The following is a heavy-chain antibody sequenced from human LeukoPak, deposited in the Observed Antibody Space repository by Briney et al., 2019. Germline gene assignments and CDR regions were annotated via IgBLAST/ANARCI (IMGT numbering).Heavy chain of an antibody. V-gene: IGHV1-8*01. D-gene: IGHD6-13*01. CDR3: ARDDSSSWHSWNDAFDI. CDR2: MNPNSGNT. CDR1: GYTFTSYD. J-gene: IGHJ3*02. Sequence: ASVKVSCKASGYTFTSYDINWVRQATGQGLEWMGWMNPNSGNTGYAQKFQGRVTMTRNTSISTAYMELSSLRSEDTAVYYCARDDSSSWHSWNDAFDIWGQGTMVTVSS.